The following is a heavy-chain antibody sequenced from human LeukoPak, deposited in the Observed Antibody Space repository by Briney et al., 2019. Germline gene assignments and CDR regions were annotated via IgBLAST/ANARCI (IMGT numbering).Heavy chain of an antibody. V-gene: IGHV3-30*03. J-gene: IGHJ4*02. Sequence: PGGSLRLSCAGSGFTFNNYGIHWVRQAPGKGLEWVAVISFDGSDKYYADSVKGRFTISRDHSKNTLYLQMNSLRAEDTAVYYCAREAYYYYDSSGYPYYFDYWGQGTLVTVSS. CDR3: AREAYYYYDSSGYPYYFDY. D-gene: IGHD3-22*01. CDR2: ISFDGSDK. CDR1: GFTFNNYG.